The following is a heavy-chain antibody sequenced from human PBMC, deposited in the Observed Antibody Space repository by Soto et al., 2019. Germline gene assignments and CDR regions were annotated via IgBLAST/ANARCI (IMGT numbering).Heavy chain of an antibody. V-gene: IGHV4-38-2*01. Sequence: PSETLSLTCAVSGYSISSGYHWGWIRQPPGKGLEWLGSVHHSGSTYYNPSLKSRLTISVDKSKNQFSLRLNSVTAADTAVYYRARSGYGSSDFDHWGQGTLVPVSS. D-gene: IGHD6-13*01. CDR3: ARSGYGSSDFDH. J-gene: IGHJ4*01. CDR1: GYSISSGYH. CDR2: VHHSGST.